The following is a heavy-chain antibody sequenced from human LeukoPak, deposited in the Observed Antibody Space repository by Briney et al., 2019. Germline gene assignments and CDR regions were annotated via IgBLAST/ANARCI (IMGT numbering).Heavy chain of an antibody. CDR1: GYTLTELS. J-gene: IGHJ6*02. D-gene: IGHD3-9*01. V-gene: IGHV1-24*01. CDR3: ATVVQDYDILTGSPRHHYGMDV. Sequence: ASVKVSCKVSGYTLTELSMHWVRQAPRKGLEWMGGFDPEDGETIYAQKFQGRVTMTEDTSTDTAYMELSSLRSEDTAVYYCATVVQDYDILTGSPRHHYGMDVWGQGTTVTVSS. CDR2: FDPEDGET.